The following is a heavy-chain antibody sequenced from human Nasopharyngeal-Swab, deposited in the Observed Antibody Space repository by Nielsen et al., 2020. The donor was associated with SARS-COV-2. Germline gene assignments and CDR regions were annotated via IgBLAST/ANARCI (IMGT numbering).Heavy chain of an antibody. CDR2: ISAYNGNT. V-gene: IGHV1-18*01. CDR3: ARVVPRGAFDI. D-gene: IGHD2-2*01. J-gene: IGHJ3*02. CDR1: DYTFTSYG. Sequence: ASVKVSCKASDYTFTSYGISWVRQAPGQGLEWMGWISAYNGNTNYAQNLQGRVTMTTDTSTSTAYMELRSLRPDDTAVYYCARVVPRGAFDIWGQGTMVTVSS.